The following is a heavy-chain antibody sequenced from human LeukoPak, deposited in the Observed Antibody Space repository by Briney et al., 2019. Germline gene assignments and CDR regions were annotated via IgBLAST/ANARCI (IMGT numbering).Heavy chain of an antibody. CDR1: GFTFSSYA. V-gene: IGHV3-30*04. J-gene: IGHJ4*02. CDR2: ISYDGSNK. Sequence: PGGSLRLSCAASGFTFSSYAMHWVRQAPGKGLEWVAVISYDGSNKYYADSVKGRSTISRDNSKNTLYLQMNSLRAEDTAVYYCAKDGPYYYDSSGYYRGRGYFDYWGQGTLVTVSS. D-gene: IGHD3-22*01. CDR3: AKDGPYYYDSSGYYRGRGYFDY.